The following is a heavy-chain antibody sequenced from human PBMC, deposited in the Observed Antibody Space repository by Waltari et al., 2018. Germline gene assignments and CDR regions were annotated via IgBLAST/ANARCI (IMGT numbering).Heavy chain of an antibody. D-gene: IGHD3-22*01. Sequence: QVQLVQSGAEVKKPGSSVKVSCKASGGTFSSYAISWVRQAPGQGLEWMGGIIPILGIANYAQKFQGRVTITADESTSTAYMELSSLRSEDTAVYYCARETYYYDSSGEGFDIWGQGTMVTVSS. CDR1: GGTFSSYA. V-gene: IGHV1-69*04. CDR2: IIPILGIA. CDR3: ARETYYYDSSGEGFDI. J-gene: IGHJ3*02.